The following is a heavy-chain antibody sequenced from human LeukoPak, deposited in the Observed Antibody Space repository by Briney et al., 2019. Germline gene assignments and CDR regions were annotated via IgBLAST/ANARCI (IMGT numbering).Heavy chain of an antibody. V-gene: IGHV1-18*01. CDR3: ARDPTLGSNYAAGGAVAAVDAFDI. CDR2: ISAYNGNT. CDR1: GYTFTSYG. D-gene: IGHD6-13*01. Sequence: ASVKVSCKASGYTFTSYGISWVRQAPGQGLEGMGWISAYNGNTNYAQKLQGRVTMTTDTSTSTAYMELRSLRSDDTAVYYCARDPTLGSNYAAGGAVAAVDAFDIWGQGTMVTVSS. J-gene: IGHJ3*02.